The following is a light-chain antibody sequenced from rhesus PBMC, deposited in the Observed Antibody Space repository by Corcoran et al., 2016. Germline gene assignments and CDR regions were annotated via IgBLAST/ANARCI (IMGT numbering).Light chain of an antibody. J-gene: IGKJ1*01. CDR1: QSVSSY. V-gene: IGKV3-31*02. Sequence: EIVMTQSPATLSLSPGETATISCRTSQSVSSYLAWYQQQPGQAPRLLIYGASRRATGIPDRFSGSGSGTDFTLTISSLEPEDFAVYYCQETSNLWTFGQGTKVEIK. CDR2: GAS. CDR3: QETSNLWT.